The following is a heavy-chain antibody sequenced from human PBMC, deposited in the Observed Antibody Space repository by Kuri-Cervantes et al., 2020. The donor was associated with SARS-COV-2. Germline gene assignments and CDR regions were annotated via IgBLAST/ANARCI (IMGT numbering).Heavy chain of an antibody. J-gene: IGHJ3*02. CDR2: ISWDGGST. D-gene: IGHD1-26*01. V-gene: IGHV3-43D*03. CDR1: ACTFDDYA. CDR3: AKDKWELLFQPLDAFDI. Sequence: GESLKISCAASACTFDDYAMHWVRQSPGKGLECVSLISWDGGSTYYADSVKGRFTISRDNSKNSLYLQMNSLRAEDTALYYCAKDKWELLFQPLDAFDIWGQGTMVTVSS.